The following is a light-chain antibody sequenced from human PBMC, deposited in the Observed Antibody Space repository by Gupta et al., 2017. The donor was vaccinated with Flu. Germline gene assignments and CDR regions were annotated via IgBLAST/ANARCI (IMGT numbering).Light chain of an antibody. CDR1: RLGNYL. V-gene: IGLV3-1*01. CDR2: QDS. Sequence: SPGQTANITCSGDRLGNYLVSWFQQRPGRSPVLVIYQDSKRPLGISERFSGSNSGDTATLTISGTLPMDEADFYCQTWDSNTGVFGGGTKLTVL. CDR3: QTWDSNTGV. J-gene: IGLJ2*01.